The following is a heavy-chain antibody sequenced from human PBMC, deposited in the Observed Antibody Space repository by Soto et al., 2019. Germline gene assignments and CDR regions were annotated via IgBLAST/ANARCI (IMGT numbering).Heavy chain of an antibody. CDR2: ISYDGSNQ. Sequence: GGSLRLSSAASGFTFNIYGMHWVCQAPDKGLEWVALISYDGSNQYYAASVKGRFTISRDNSKNTLFLQMNSLRADDTAVYYCAKDQASGQGSFDSWGQGTLVTVSS. CDR1: GFTFNIYG. J-gene: IGHJ4*02. CDR3: AKDQASGQGSFDS. V-gene: IGHV3-30*18.